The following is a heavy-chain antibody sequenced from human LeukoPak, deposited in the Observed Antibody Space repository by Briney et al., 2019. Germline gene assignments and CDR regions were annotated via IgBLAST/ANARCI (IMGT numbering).Heavy chain of an antibody. Sequence: GGSLRLSCVASGFTFREYYMGWIRQAPGKGLEWVAGISGSGGGTHYADSVKGRFTISRDNPKNTLHLQMNSLRAEDTAVYFCAKRGVVIRVILVGFHKEAYYFDSWGQGALVTVSS. J-gene: IGHJ4*02. V-gene: IGHV3-23*01. CDR2: ISGSGGGT. D-gene: IGHD3-22*01. CDR1: GFTFREYY. CDR3: AKRGVVIRVILVGFHKEAYYFDS.